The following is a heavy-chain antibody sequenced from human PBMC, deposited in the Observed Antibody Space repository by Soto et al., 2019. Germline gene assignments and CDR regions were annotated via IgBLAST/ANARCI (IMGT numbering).Heavy chain of an antibody. CDR2: INHSGST. CDR3: ARGHTSLYVPFDY. Sequence: SETLSLTCAVYGGSFSGYYWSWIRQPPGKGLEWIGEINHSGSTNYNPSLKSRVTISVDTSKNQFSLKLSSVTAADTAVYYCARGHTSLYVPFDYWGQGTLVTVSS. CDR1: GGSFSGYY. J-gene: IGHJ4*02. V-gene: IGHV4-34*01. D-gene: IGHD2-8*01.